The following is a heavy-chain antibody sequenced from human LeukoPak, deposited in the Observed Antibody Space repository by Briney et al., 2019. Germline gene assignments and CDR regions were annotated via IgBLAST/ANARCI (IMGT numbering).Heavy chain of an antibody. D-gene: IGHD3-10*01. CDR3: ARERGGFGELWDYYYYYYMDV. CDR1: NASISSNTYY. CDR2: INYRGST. J-gene: IGHJ6*03. Sequence: KSSETLSLTCTVSNASISSNTYYRAWIRQPPGKGLEYIGSINYRGSTYYNPSLKSRVTLSVDTSKNQFSLKLNSVTAADTAVYYCARERGGFGELWDYYYYYYMDVWGKGTTVTVSS. V-gene: IGHV4-39*07.